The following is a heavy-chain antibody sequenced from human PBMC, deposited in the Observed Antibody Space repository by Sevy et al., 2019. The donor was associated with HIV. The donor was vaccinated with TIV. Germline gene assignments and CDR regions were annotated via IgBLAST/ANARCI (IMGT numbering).Heavy chain of an antibody. CDR3: ARRLFGDYSDAFDI. Sequence: SETLSLTCTVPGGSISSSDYYWSWIRQPPGKGLEWIGYISYSGNTYYSPSLKSRVTISGDTSQNQFSLKLTSVTAADTAVYYCARRLFGDYSDAFDIWGQGTVVTVSS. J-gene: IGHJ3*02. D-gene: IGHD4-17*01. V-gene: IGHV4-30-4*01. CDR1: GGSISSSDYY. CDR2: ISYSGNT.